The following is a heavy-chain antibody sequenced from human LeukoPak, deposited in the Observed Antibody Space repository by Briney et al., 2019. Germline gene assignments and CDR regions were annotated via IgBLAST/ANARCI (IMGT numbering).Heavy chain of an antibody. J-gene: IGHJ4*02. CDR2: INHSGST. V-gene: IGHV4-39*07. CDR1: GGSISSSLYF. D-gene: IGHD3-22*01. CDR3: ARGGDYYDSSGYYPLYSY. Sequence: SETLSLTCSVSGGSISSSLYFWGWIRQPPGKGLEWIGEINHSGSTNYNPSLKSRVTISVDTSKNQFSLKLSSVTAADTAVYYCARGGDYYDSSGYYPLYSYWGQGTLVTVSS.